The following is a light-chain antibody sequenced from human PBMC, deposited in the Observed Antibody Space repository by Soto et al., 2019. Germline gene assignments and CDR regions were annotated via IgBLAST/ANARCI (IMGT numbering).Light chain of an antibody. Sequence: QSVLTQPASVSGSPGQSITISCTGASSDIGDYNYVSWYQQHPGKAPKLIISEVTNRPSGVSNRFSASKSGNTASLTISGLQAEDEAGYYCSSYTTSSTYVFGTGTKVTVL. J-gene: IGLJ1*01. CDR3: SSYTTSSTYV. V-gene: IGLV2-14*01. CDR1: SSDIGDYNY. CDR2: EVT.